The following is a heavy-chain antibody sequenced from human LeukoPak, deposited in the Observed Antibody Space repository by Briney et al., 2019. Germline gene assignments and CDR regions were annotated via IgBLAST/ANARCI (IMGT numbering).Heavy chain of an antibody. J-gene: IGHJ4*02. CDR2: ISGSGGST. Sequence: GGSLRLSCAASGFTFSSYAMSWVRQAPGKGLEWVSAISGSGGSTYYADSVKGRFTISRDNSKNTLYLQMNSLRAEDTAVYYCAEGSGYPHYFDYWGQGTLVTVSS. CDR3: AEGSGYPHYFDY. CDR1: GFTFSSYA. V-gene: IGHV3-23*01. D-gene: IGHD3-22*01.